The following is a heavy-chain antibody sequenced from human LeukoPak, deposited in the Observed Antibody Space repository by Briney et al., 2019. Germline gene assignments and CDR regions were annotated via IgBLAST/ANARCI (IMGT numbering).Heavy chain of an antibody. Sequence: SETLSLTCTVSGGSISSYYWSWIRQPAGKGLEWIGRIYTSGSTNYNPSLKSRVTMSVDTSKNQFSLKLSSVTAADTAVYYCARTELRFLEWLILDYWGQGTLVTVSS. D-gene: IGHD3-3*01. CDR1: GGSISSYY. J-gene: IGHJ4*02. CDR3: ARTELRFLEWLILDY. CDR2: IYTSGST. V-gene: IGHV4-4*07.